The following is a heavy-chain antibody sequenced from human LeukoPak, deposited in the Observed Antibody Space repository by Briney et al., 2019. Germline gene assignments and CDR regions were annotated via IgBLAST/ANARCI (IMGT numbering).Heavy chain of an antibody. CDR2: THPVSGDT. CDR1: GYPFTNFY. CDR3: ARMTHTLGATYSHFDY. Sequence: ASVKVSCKAAGYPFTNFYVHWVRLAPGQGLEWLGWTHPVSGDTIYAQKFQGRVTMTRDTSISTAYMELTSLTSDDTAVYYCARMTHTLGATYSHFDYWGQGTLVTVSS. D-gene: IGHD3-16*01. V-gene: IGHV1-2*02. J-gene: IGHJ4*02.